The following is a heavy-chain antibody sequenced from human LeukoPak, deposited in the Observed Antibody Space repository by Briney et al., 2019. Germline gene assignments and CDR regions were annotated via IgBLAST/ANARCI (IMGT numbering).Heavy chain of an antibody. CDR3: ARARKTKQTNSNYDY. D-gene: IGHD4-11*01. V-gene: IGHV3-7*01. CDR2: IKQDGSEK. Sequence: GGSLRLSCAASGFTFGSYWMSWVRQAPGKGLEWMANIKQDGSEKYYVDSVKGRFTISRDNAKNSLYLQMNSLRAEDTAVYYCARARKTKQTNSNYDYWGQGTLVTVSS. J-gene: IGHJ4*02. CDR1: GFTFGSYW.